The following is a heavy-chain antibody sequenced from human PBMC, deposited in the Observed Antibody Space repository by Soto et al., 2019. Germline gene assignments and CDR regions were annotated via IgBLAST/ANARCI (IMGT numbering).Heavy chain of an antibody. V-gene: IGHV3-33*01. CDR1: GFTFGSYG. D-gene: IGHD6-19*01. J-gene: IGHJ6*02. CDR3: ARDSGGWDEIFGIDV. Sequence: GGSLRLSCAASGFTFGSYGMHWVRQAPGKGLEWVSVIWYDGSSQHYVDSVKGRFTISRDNSKNTLYLLMNSLRGDDTAVYYCARDSGGWDEIFGIDVWGHGTTVNVSS. CDR2: IWYDGSSQ.